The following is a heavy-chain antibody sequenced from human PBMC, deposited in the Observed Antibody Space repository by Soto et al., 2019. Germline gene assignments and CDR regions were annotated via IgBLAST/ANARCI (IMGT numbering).Heavy chain of an antibody. V-gene: IGHV3-53*01. CDR1: GFTVSSNY. CDR3: ATIFIRRFDY. CDR2: IYSGGST. Sequence: GGSLRLSCAASGFTVSSNYMSWVRQAPGKGLEWVSVIYSGGSTYYADSVKGRFIISRDNSKNTLYLQMNSLGAEDTAVYYCATIFIRRFDYWGQGTLVTVSS. D-gene: IGHD2-21*01. J-gene: IGHJ4*02.